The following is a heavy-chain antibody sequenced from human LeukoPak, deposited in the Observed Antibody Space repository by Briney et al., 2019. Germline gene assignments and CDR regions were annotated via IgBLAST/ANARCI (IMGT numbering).Heavy chain of an antibody. D-gene: IGHD5-24*01. V-gene: IGHV1-2*02. CDR2: INPNSGGT. CDR3: ARHSVEMDAFDI. J-gene: IGHJ3*02. Sequence: ASVKVSCKASGYTFTSYDINWVRQAPGQGLEWMGWINPNSGGTNYAQKFQGRVTMTRDTSISTAYMELSRLRSDDTAVYYCARHSVEMDAFDIWGQGTMVTVSS. CDR1: GYTFTSYD.